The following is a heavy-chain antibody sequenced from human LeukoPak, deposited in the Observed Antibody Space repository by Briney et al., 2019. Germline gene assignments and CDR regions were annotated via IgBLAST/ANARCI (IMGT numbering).Heavy chain of an antibody. J-gene: IGHJ4*02. D-gene: IGHD3-9*01. CDR2: IYYSGST. Sequence: PSETLSLTCTVSGGSINNYFWSWIRQPPGKGLEWIGSIYYSGSTYYNPSLKSRVTISVDTSKNQFSLKLSSVTAADTAVYYCASDWLSNYWGQGTLVTVSS. CDR3: ASDWLSNY. V-gene: IGHV4-39*07. CDR1: GGSINNYF.